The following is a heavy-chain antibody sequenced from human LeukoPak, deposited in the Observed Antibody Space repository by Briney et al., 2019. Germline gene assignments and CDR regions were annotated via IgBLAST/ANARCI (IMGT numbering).Heavy chain of an antibody. J-gene: IGHJ5*02. V-gene: IGHV3-73*01. D-gene: IGHD2-2*01. CDR2: IRSKANSYAK. CDR1: GFTFSGSA. CDR3: TRQWGYCSSTSCYNWFDP. Sequence: SGGSLRLSCAASGFTFSGSAMHWVRQASGKGLEWVGRIRSKANSYAKAYAASVKGRFTISRDDSKNTAYLQMNSLKTEDTAVYYCTRQWGYCSSTSCYNWFDPWGQGTLVTVSS.